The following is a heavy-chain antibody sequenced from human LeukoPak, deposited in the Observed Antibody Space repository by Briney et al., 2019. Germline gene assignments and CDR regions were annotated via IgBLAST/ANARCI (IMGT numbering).Heavy chain of an antibody. D-gene: IGHD5-12*01. V-gene: IGHV3-11*01. Sequence: GGSLRLSCAASGFTVSSNYMSWIRQAPGKGLEWVSYISSSGSTIYYADPVKGRFTISRDNAKNSLYLQMNSLRAEDTAVYYCARDSHVDKNYYGMDVWGQGTTVTVSS. CDR2: ISSSGSTI. J-gene: IGHJ6*02. CDR3: ARDSHVDKNYYGMDV. CDR1: GFTVSSNY.